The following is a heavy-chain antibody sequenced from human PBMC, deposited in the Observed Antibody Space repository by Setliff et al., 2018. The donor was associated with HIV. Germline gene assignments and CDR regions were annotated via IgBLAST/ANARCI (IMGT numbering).Heavy chain of an antibody. V-gene: IGHV3-33*03. Sequence: FQSPSCAASGFSFSNYVMNWVRQAPGKGLEWVGFTWSDGYNKYYAESVKGRFTISRDKSKNTLYLQMSSLRAEDTAVYYCANRGASNAFDIWGQGTMVTVSS. CDR2: TWSDGYNK. CDR1: GFSFSNYV. J-gene: IGHJ3*02. CDR3: ANRGASNAFDI.